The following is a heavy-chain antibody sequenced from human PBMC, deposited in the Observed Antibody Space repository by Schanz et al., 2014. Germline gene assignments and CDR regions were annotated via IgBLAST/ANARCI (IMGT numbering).Heavy chain of an antibody. D-gene: IGHD3-10*01. CDR2: INSAGTT. CDR1: GFTFSKYG. Sequence: QVQLVESGGGVVQPGRSLRLSCAASGFTFSKYGMHWVRQAPGKGLEWVSVINSAGTTYYADSVKGRFTFSRDSSKNTVYLQMDSLRADDTSVYYCARGRGYIIGQWGQGILVTVSS. J-gene: IGHJ4*02. CDR3: ARGRGYIIGQ. V-gene: IGHV3-NL1*01.